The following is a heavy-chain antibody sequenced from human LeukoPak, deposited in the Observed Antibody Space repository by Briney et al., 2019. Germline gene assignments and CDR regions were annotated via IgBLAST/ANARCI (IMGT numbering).Heavy chain of an antibody. CDR3: ARHTTVVTPLDY. CDR1: GGPISSYY. J-gene: IGHJ4*02. Sequence: SETLSLTCTVSGGPISSYYWSWIRQPPGKGLEWIGYIYYSGSTNYNPSLKSRVTISVDTSKNQFSLKLSSVTAADTAVYYCARHTTVVTPLDYWGQGTLVTVSS. D-gene: IGHD4-17*01. CDR2: IYYSGST. V-gene: IGHV4-59*01.